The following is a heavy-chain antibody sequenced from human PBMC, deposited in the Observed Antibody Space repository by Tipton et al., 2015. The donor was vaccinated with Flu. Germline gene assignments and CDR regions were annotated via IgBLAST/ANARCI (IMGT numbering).Heavy chain of an antibody. CDR3: AREGFDSSGYRVGDAFDI. J-gene: IGHJ3*02. Sequence: TLSLTCTVSGGSISSGSYYWSWIRQPAGKGLEWIGRIYTSGSTNYNPSLKSRVTISVDTSKNQFSLKLSSVTAADTAVYYCAREGFDSSGYRVGDAFDIWGQGTMVTVSS. V-gene: IGHV4-61*02. CDR2: IYTSGST. CDR1: GGSISSGSYY. D-gene: IGHD3-22*01.